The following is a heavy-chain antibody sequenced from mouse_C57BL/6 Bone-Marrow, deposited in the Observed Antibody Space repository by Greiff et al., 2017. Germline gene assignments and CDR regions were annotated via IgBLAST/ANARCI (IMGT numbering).Heavy chain of an antibody. Sequence: QVQLQQPGAELVRPGPSVKLSCKASGYTFTSYWMHWVKQRPGQGLEWIGVIDPSDSYTNYNQKFKGKATLTVDTSSSTAYMQLSSLTSEDSAVYYCKNVYYYGRYLDYWGQGTTLTVSS. D-gene: IGHD1-1*01. CDR3: KNVYYYGRYLDY. CDR2: IDPSDSYT. V-gene: IGHV1-59*01. CDR1: GYTFTSYW. J-gene: IGHJ2*01.